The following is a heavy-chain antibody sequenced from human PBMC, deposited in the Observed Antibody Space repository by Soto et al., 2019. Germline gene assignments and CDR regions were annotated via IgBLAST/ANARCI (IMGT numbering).Heavy chain of an antibody. CDR2: ISYDGSYK. Sequence: QVQLVESGGGVVQPGRSLRLSCAASGFTFSSYAMHWVRQAPGKGLEWVAVISYDGSYKYYADSVKGRFTISRDNSKNTLYLQMNSLRAEDTAVYYCARGTGTDYWGQGTLVTVSS. CDR3: ARGTGTDY. V-gene: IGHV3-30-3*01. J-gene: IGHJ4*02. CDR1: GFTFSSYA. D-gene: IGHD1-1*01.